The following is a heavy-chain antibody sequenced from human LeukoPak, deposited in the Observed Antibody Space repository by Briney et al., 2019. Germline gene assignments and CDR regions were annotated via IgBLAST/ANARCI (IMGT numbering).Heavy chain of an antibody. Sequence: PGGSLRLSCAASGFTFSSYGIHWVRQAPGKGLEWVAFIRYDGSNKYYTDSVKGRFTISRDNSKNTLYLQMNSLRAEDTAVYYCAKSTLAYCGGDCYSAAFDIWGQGTMVTVSS. D-gene: IGHD2-21*02. CDR1: GFTFSSYG. V-gene: IGHV3-30*02. CDR2: IRYDGSNK. CDR3: AKSTLAYCGGDCYSAAFDI. J-gene: IGHJ3*02.